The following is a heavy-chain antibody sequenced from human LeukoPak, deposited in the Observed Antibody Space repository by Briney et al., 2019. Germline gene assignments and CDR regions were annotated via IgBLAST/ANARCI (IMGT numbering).Heavy chain of an antibody. D-gene: IGHD3-10*01. CDR1: GYTFTGYY. J-gene: IGHJ4*02. CDR2: INPNSGGT. Sequence: ASAKVSCKASGYTFTGYYMHWVRQAPGQGLEWMGRINPNSGGTNYAQKFQGRVTMTRDTSISTAYMELSRLRSDDTAVYYCARSRSITMVRGVFPSLDYWGQGTLVTVSS. V-gene: IGHV1-2*06. CDR3: ARSRSITMVRGVFPSLDY.